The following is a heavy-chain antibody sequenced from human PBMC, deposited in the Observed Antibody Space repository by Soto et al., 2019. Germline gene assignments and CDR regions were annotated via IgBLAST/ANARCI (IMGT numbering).Heavy chain of an antibody. CDR1: AFTFADYA. Sequence: GSLRLSCTASAFTFADYAMSWVRQAPGRGLEWVAFIGGRPYGGTTEYAASVKGRFTISRDDSKNIAYLQMNRLRTEDTGVYFCTRDMSTTTGSSPDYYGMDVWGQGTTVTVSS. CDR3: TRDMSTTTGSSPDYYGMDV. J-gene: IGHJ6*02. CDR2: IGGRPYGGTT. D-gene: IGHD2-2*01. V-gene: IGHV3-49*04.